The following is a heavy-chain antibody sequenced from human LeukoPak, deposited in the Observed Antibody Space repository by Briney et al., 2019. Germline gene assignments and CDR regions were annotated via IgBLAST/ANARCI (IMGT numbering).Heavy chain of an antibody. J-gene: IGHJ5*01. CDR3: TRVGVAWFDS. CDR1: GFTFSGSA. Sequence: PGGSLRLSCAASGFTFSGSAMHWVRQASGKGLEWVGRIRSKANNYATAYAGSVRGRFTISRDESNNTAYLHMNSLKTEDTAVYYCTRVGVAWFDSWGQGIQVTVSS. CDR2: IRSKANNYAT. V-gene: IGHV3-73*01. D-gene: IGHD1-26*01.